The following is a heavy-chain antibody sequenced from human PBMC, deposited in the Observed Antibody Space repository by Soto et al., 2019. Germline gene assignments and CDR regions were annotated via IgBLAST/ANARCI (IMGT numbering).Heavy chain of an antibody. D-gene: IGHD6-13*01. V-gene: IGHV3-23*01. Sequence: GGSLRLYCAASGFTFSSYAMSWVRQAPGKGLEWVSAISGSGGSTYYADSVKGRFTISRDNSKNTLYLQMNSLRAEDTAVYYCAKSAWQQLLLGWFDPWGQGTLVTVSS. CDR1: GFTFSSYA. CDR3: AKSAWQQLLLGWFDP. J-gene: IGHJ5*02. CDR2: ISGSGGST.